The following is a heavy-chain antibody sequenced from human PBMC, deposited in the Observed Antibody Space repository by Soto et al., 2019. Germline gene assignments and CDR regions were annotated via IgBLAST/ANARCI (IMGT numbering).Heavy chain of an antibody. J-gene: IGHJ4*02. Sequence: GGSLRLSWVGSGFIFSNNGMHWVRQTPGKGLEWVAFMSYDGSDTFYADCVKGRFTISRANANNTLFLHMSNLIAEDTAMYYCTFLRVADSALDHWGQGTLVTVSS. CDR3: TFLRVADSALDH. V-gene: IGHV3-30*02. D-gene: IGHD3-10*01. CDR1: GFIFSNNG. CDR2: MSYDGSDT.